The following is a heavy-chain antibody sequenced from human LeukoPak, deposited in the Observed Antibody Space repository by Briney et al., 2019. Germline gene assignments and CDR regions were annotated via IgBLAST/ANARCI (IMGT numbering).Heavy chain of an antibody. CDR2: MNPNSGNT. D-gene: IGHD6-13*01. CDR1: GYTFTSYD. J-gene: IGHJ5*02. V-gene: IGHV1-8*01. Sequence: ASVKVSCKASGYTFTSYDINWVRQATGQGLEWMGWMNPNSGNTGYAQKLQGRVTMTRNASISTAYMELSSLRSEDTAVYYCARKYSSSWYDWFDPWGQGTLVTVSS. CDR3: ARKYSSSWYDWFDP.